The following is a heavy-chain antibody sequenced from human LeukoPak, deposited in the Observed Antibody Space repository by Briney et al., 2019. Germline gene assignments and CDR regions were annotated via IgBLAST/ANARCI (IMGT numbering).Heavy chain of an antibody. V-gene: IGHV1-24*01. J-gene: IGHJ4*02. Sequence: GASVKVSCKVSGYTLTELSMHWVRQAPGKGLEWMGGFDPEDGETIYAQKFQGRVTMTEDTSTDTAYMELSSLRSEDTAVYYCATAYYYDSSGYYYVSPPRYWGQGTLVTVSS. CDR2: FDPEDGET. CDR1: GYTLTELS. D-gene: IGHD3-22*01. CDR3: ATAYYYDSSGYYYVSPPRY.